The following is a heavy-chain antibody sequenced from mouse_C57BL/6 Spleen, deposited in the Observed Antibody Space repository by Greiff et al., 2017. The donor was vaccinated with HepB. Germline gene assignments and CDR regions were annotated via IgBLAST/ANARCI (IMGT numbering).Heavy chain of an antibody. D-gene: IGHD4-1*01. CDR1: GFTFSDYG. V-gene: IGHV5-17*01. Sequence: EVKLVESGGGLVKPGGSLKLSCAASGFTFSDYGMHWVRQAPEKGLEWVAYISSGSSTIYYADTVKGRFTISRDNAKITRFLQMTSLRSEDTAMYYCARNWDWYFDVWGTGTTVTVSS. CDR3: ARNWDWYFDV. CDR2: ISSGSSTI. J-gene: IGHJ1*03.